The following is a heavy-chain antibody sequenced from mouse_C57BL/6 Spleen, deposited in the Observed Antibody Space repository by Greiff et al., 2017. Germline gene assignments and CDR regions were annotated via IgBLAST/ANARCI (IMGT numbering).Heavy chain of an antibody. CDR1: GYTFTSYG. Sequence: VQLQQSGAELARPGASVKLSCKASGYTFTSYGISWVKQRTGQGLEWIGEIYPRSGNTYYNEKFKGKATLTADKSSSTAYMELRSLTSEDSAVYFCARGPYYGSSYDAMDYWGQGTSVTVSS. D-gene: IGHD1-1*01. J-gene: IGHJ4*01. CDR3: ARGPYYGSSYDAMDY. CDR2: IYPRSGNT. V-gene: IGHV1-81*01.